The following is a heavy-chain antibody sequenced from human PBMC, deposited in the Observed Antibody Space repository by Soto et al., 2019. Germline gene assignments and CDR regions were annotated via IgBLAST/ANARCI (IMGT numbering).Heavy chain of an antibody. CDR3: ASFGSGWLYGMDV. J-gene: IGHJ6*02. V-gene: IGHV4-30-4*01. Sequence: PSETLSLTCTVSGGSISSGDYYWSWIRQPPGKGLEWIGYIYYSGSTYYNPSLKSRVTISVDTSKNQFSLKLSSVTAADTAVYYCASFGSGWLYGMDVWGQGTTVTVSS. CDR2: IYYSGST. CDR1: GGSISSGDYY. D-gene: IGHD6-19*01.